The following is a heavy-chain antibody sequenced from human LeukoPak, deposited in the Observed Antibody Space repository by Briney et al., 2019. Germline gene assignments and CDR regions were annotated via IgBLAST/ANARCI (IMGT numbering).Heavy chain of an antibody. CDR2: SRDKGNSYTT. J-gene: IGHJ4*01. CDR3: TKLARAPRDFDY. Sequence: HPGGSLRLSCAASGFTFSDHYIDWARQAPGKGLEWVGRSRDKGNSYTTAYAASVRGRFTISRDDSKNSLYLQMNSLKIEDTAVYYCTKLARAPRDFDYWGQGALVTVSS. D-gene: IGHD3-10*01. V-gene: IGHV3-72*01. CDR1: GFTFSDHY.